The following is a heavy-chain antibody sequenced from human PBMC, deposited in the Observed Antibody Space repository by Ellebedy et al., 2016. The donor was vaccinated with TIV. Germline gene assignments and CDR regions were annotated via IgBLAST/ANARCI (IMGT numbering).Heavy chain of an antibody. CDR2: IYYSGSS. CDR3: ARQSLSSGCYPD. J-gene: IGHJ4*02. Sequence: MPSETLSLTCLVSRGSISSYYWSWIRQPPGKALEWIGYIYYSGSSNYNPSLKGRVTFSLDMPNNQLSLRLTSETAADTAIYYCARQSLSSGCYPDWGRGTLVTVSS. V-gene: IGHV4-59*08. D-gene: IGHD3-22*01. CDR1: RGSISSYY.